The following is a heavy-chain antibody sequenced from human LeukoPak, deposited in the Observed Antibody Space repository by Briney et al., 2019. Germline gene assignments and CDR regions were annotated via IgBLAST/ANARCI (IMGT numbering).Heavy chain of an antibody. D-gene: IGHD4-17*01. CDR1: GGSISSYY. CDR3: ASTVTRYYYYYYTDV. Sequence: SETLSLTCTVSGGSISSYYWSWIRQPPGKGLEWIGYIYYSGSTNYNPSLKSRVTISVDTSKNQFSLKLSSVTAADTAVYYCASTVTRYYYYYYTDVWGKGTTVTVSS. V-gene: IGHV4-59*08. CDR2: IYYSGST. J-gene: IGHJ6*03.